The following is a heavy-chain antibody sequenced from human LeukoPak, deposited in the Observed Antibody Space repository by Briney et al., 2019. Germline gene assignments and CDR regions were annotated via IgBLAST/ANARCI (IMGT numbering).Heavy chain of an antibody. V-gene: IGHV3-30*02. Sequence: GGSLRLSCTASGFTFSSTGMHWVRQAPGKGLEWVSYIRYDGNNKYYGDSVKGRLTVSRDNSKNTLYLQMNSLRVEDTAVYYCARTYNPDYWGQGTLVTVSS. CDR1: GFTFSSTG. CDR2: IRYDGNNK. D-gene: IGHD1-14*01. CDR3: ARTYNPDY. J-gene: IGHJ4*02.